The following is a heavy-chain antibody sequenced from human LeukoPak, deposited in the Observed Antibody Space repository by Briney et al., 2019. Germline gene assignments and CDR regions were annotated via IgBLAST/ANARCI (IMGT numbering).Heavy chain of an antibody. V-gene: IGHV1-2*02. D-gene: IGHD3-3*01. J-gene: IGHJ4*02. Sequence: GASVKVSCKASGYTFTGYYMHWVRQAPGQGLEWMGWINPNSGGTNYAQKFQGRVTMTRDTSISTAYMELSRLRSDDTAVYYCARWGVLEWLLWSPEPGGGPYYFSHWGQGTLVTVSS. CDR1: GYTFTGYY. CDR2: INPNSGGT. CDR3: ARWGVLEWLLWSPEPGGGPYYFSH.